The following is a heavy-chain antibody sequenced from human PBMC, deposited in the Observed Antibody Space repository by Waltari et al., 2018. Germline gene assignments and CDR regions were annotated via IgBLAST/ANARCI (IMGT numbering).Heavy chain of an antibody. CDR1: GFPFSSHW. CDR2: MDSAGHFT. CDR3: ASFGISWFSSY. Sequence: EVQLVEAGGGLVQPGGSLRLSCEASGFPFSSHWGHWVRQAPGKGLGGVARMDSAGHFTSYVDSVKGRFTISRDNAKNTLYLQMNSLTADDTGIYYCASFGISWFSSYWGQGTLVTVSS. V-gene: IGHV3-74*01. J-gene: IGHJ4*02. D-gene: IGHD1-20*01.